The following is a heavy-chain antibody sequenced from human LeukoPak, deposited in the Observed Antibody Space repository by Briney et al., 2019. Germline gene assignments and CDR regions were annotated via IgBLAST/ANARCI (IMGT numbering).Heavy chain of an antibody. D-gene: IGHD4-17*01. CDR2: FNAGNGNT. CDR3: ARDRAPKTVTSEVDAFDI. J-gene: IGHJ3*02. V-gene: IGHV1-3*03. Sequence: ASVKVSCKASGYTFTNYAIHWVRQAPGQRLEWMGWFNAGNGNTKYSQEFQGRVTIIRDTSASTAYMELSSLRSEDMAVYYCARDRAPKTVTSEVDAFDIWGQGTMVTVSS. CDR1: GYTFTNYA.